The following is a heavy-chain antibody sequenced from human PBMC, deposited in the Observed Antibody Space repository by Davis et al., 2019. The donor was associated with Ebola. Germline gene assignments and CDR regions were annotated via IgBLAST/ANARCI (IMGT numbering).Heavy chain of an antibody. CDR3: ARGAGAMVKY. Sequence: SETLSLTCAVYGGSFSGYYWSWIRQPPGKGLEWIGEINHSGSTNYNPSLKSRVTISVDTSKNQFSLKLSSVTAAATAVYYCARGAGAMVKYWGQGTLVTVSS. CDR1: GGSFSGYY. CDR2: INHSGST. V-gene: IGHV4-34*01. D-gene: IGHD5-18*01. J-gene: IGHJ4*02.